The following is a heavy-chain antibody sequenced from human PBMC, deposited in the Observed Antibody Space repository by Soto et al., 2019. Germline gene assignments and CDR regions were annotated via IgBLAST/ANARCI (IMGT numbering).Heavy chain of an antibody. J-gene: IGHJ4*02. CDR3: AKPGRRIAARLGYYFDY. D-gene: IGHD6-6*01. CDR2: ISYDGSNK. Sequence: GGSMRLSSAAAEFTFRSYCMHWVRKAPGKGLEWVAVISYDGSNKYYADSVKGRFTISRDDSKNTVYLQMNSLRAEDTAVYYCAKPGRRIAARLGYYFDYWGQGTLVTVSS. CDR1: EFTFRSYC. V-gene: IGHV3-30*18.